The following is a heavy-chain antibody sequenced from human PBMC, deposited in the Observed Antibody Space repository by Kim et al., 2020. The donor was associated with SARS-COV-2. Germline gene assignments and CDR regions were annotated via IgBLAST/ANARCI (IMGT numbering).Heavy chain of an antibody. CDR1: GYTFTSYA. Sequence: ASVKVSCKASGYTFTSYAMNWVRQAPGQGLEWMGWINTNTGNPTYAQGFTGRFVFSLDTSVSTAYLQISSLKAEDTAVYYCARDPAPRENPPVYYDSSGYRRVDYWGQGTLVTVSS. V-gene: IGHV7-4-1*02. CDR2: INTNTGNP. J-gene: IGHJ4*02. CDR3: ARDPAPRENPPVYYDSSGYRRVDY. D-gene: IGHD3-22*01.